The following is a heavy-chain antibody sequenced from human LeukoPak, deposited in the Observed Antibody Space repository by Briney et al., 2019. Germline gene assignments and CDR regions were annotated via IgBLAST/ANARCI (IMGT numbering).Heavy chain of an antibody. Sequence: GESLKISCKGSGYSFTSYWVGWVRQMPGKGLEWMGFVYPDDSDTRYRPPFQGQVTVSADKSIATAYLQWSSLRASDTAMYYCARLQYSNGYVDYWGQGTLVTVSS. CDR1: GYSFTSYW. D-gene: IGHD5-18*01. CDR2: VYPDDSDT. J-gene: IGHJ4*02. CDR3: ARLQYSNGYVDY. V-gene: IGHV5-51*01.